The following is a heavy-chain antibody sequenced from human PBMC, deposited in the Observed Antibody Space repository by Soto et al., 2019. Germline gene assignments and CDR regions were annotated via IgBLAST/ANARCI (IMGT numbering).Heavy chain of an antibody. CDR3: ARDGRRGYDMDV. CDR2: ISNTARTI. J-gene: IGHJ6*02. V-gene: IGHV3-48*02. D-gene: IGHD1-1*01. CDR1: GFDFSNYN. Sequence: EVQVVESGGGLIQPGGSLRLSCAGSGFDFSNYNMDWVRQAPGKGLEWMSYISNTARTIFYADSVKGRFTISRDNARNSLFLQMNSLREEDTAVYYCARDGRRGYDMDVWGQGTTVTVS.